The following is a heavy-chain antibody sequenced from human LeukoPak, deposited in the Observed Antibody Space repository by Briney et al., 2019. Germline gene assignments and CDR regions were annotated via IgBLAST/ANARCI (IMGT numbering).Heavy chain of an antibody. CDR1: GFTFKSYG. CDR2: ISSSSTTI. J-gene: IGHJ4*02. CDR3: ASDYGGNSDY. D-gene: IGHD4-23*01. V-gene: IGHV3-48*01. Sequence: GGSLRLSCAASGFTFKSYGMNWVRQAPGKGLEWISYISSSSTTIYYADSVKGRFTISGNNVKNSLYLQMNSLRAEDTAMYYCASDYGGNSDYWGQGTLVTVSS.